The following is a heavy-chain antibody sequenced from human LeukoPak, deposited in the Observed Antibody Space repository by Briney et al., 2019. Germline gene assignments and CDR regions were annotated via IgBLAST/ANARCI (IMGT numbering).Heavy chain of an antibody. CDR2: IYSGGST. CDR1: GFTVSSNY. J-gene: IGHJ4*02. CDR3: ARTACSTSCYGDY. D-gene: IGHD2-2*01. V-gene: IGHV3-53*01. Sequence: GVSLRLSCAASGFTVSSNYMSWVRQAPGKGLEWVSVIYSGGSTYYADSVKGRFTISRDNSKNTLYLQMNSLRAEDTAVYYCARTACSTSCYGDYWGQGTLVTVSS.